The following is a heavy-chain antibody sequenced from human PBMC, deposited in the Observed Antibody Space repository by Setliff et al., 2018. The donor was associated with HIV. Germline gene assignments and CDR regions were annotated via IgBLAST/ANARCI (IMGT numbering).Heavy chain of an antibody. D-gene: IGHD2-15*01. CDR2: IYYSGST. CDR1: GGSISSGGYY. J-gene: IGHJ6*03. V-gene: IGHV4-31*01. CDR3: ARARGGCSGGSCPAHHYYYYMDV. Sequence: ASETLSLTCTVSGGSISSGGYYWSWIRQHPGKGLEWIGYIYYSGSTYYNPSLKSLVTVSVDTSKNQFSLKLSSVTAADTAVYYCARARGGCSGGSCPAHHYYYYMDVWGKGTTVTVSS.